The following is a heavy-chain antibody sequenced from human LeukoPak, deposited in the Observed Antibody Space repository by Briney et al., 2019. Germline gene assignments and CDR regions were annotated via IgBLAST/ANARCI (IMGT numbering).Heavy chain of an antibody. CDR1: GFTFSSYG. CDR3: AIDYDALTGYDNSIGHFAFDV. V-gene: IGHV3-33*01. CDR2: IWYDGSNK. J-gene: IGHJ3*01. Sequence: HAGGSLRLSCAASGFTFSSYGMHWVRQAPGKGLEWVAVIWYDGSNKYYVDSVKGRFTISRDISKNTLYLQMNSLRAEDTAVYYCAIDYDALTGYDNSIGHFAFDVWGQGTMVTVSS. D-gene: IGHD3-9*01.